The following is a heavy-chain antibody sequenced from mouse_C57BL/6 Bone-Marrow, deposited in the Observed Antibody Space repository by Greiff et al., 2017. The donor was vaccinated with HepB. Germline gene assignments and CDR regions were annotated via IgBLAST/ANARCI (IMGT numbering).Heavy chain of an antibody. D-gene: IGHD2-4*01. CDR1: GYTFTSYW. Sequence: QVQLQQPGAELVRPGSSVKLSCKASGYTFTSYWMHWVKQRPIQGLEWIGNIDPSDSETHYNQKFKDKATLTVDKSSSTAYMQLSSLTSEDSAVYYCARYDYDDGGFAYWGQGTLATVSA. J-gene: IGHJ3*01. CDR3: ARYDYDDGGFAY. V-gene: IGHV1-52*01. CDR2: IDPSDSET.